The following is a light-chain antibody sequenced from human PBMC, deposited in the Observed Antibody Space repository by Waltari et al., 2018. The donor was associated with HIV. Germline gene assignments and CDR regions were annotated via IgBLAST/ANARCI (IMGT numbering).Light chain of an antibody. CDR1: ASDFGLYNF. CDR2: DVD. J-gene: IGLJ3*02. V-gene: IGLV2-14*03. Sequence: AVTQPASVSGLPGQSTTISCTGGASDFGLYNFVSWYQQHSAKPPKLILYDVDSRASGVSDRFSGSMSGNTASLTISGLRAEDEAHYYCASFTGDNTVMFGGGTEVTVL. CDR3: ASFTGDNTVM.